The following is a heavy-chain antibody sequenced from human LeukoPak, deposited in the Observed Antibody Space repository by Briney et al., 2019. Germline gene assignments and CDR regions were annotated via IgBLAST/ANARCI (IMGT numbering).Heavy chain of an antibody. CDR2: ISSSSSYI. CDR1: GFTFSSYS. J-gene: IGHJ6*04. V-gene: IGHV3-21*01. Sequence: GGSLRLSCAASGFTFSSYSMDWVRQAPGKGLEWVSSISSSSSYIYYADSVKGRFTISRDNAKNSLYLQMNSLRAEDTAVYYCARRNEYYYYGMDVWGKGTTVTVSS. CDR3: ARRNEYYYYGMDV. D-gene: IGHD1-1*01.